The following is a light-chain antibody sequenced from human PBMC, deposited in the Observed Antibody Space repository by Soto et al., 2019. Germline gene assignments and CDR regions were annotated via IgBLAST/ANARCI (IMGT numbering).Light chain of an antibody. CDR1: QGISNY. J-gene: IGKJ5*01. CDR3: QQRST. CDR2: AAS. V-gene: IGKV1-9*01. Sequence: DIKLTQSPSFLSASVGDRVTITCRASQGISNYLAWYQQRPGKAPKLLIYAASTLQTGVPSRFSGSGSGTEFTLTISSLEPEDFAVYYCQQRSTFGQGTRLEIK.